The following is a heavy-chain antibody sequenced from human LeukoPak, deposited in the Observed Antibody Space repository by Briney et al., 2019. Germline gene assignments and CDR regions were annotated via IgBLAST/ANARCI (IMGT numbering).Heavy chain of an antibody. D-gene: IGHD6-19*01. V-gene: IGHV3-30*04. Sequence: PGGSLRLSCAASGFTFSSYAMHWVRQAPGKGLEWVAVISYDGSNEYYADSVKGRFTLSRDNSKNTLYVQMNSLRADDTAVYYCARDASSFTDFDYWGQGTLVTVSS. CDR2: ISYDGSNE. CDR1: GFTFSSYA. J-gene: IGHJ4*02. CDR3: ARDASSFTDFDY.